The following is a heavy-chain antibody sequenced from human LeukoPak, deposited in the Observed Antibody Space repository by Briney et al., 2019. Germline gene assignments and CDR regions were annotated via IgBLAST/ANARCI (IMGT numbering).Heavy chain of an antibody. V-gene: IGHV3-23*01. CDR3: AKDGWGSYNFDY. CDR1: GFSFRSYA. CDR2: ISGSGGST. D-gene: IGHD1-26*01. Sequence: GGSLRLSCAASGFSFRSYAMSWVRQAPGKGLEWVSAISGSGGSTYYADSVKGRFTISRDSTKNTLYLQMNSLRAADTAVYSCAKDGWGSYNFDYWGQGTLVTVSS. J-gene: IGHJ4*02.